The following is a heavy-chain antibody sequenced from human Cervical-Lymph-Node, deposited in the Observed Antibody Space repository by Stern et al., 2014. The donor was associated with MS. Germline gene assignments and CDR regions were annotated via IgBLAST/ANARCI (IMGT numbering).Heavy chain of an antibody. V-gene: IGHV1-69*06. D-gene: IGHD1-1*01. CDR2: TIPIFGTT. J-gene: IGHJ6*02. CDR3: ARDNDDNGMDV. Sequence: VQLVESGAEVKKPGSSVKVACMASGGTFSNYGVSWVRQAPGQGRDWMGGTIPIFGTTHYAQKFQGRVAITADNSMSTVYMELTGLTSADTAVYYCARDNDDNGMDVWGQGTTVTVSS. CDR1: GGTFSNYG.